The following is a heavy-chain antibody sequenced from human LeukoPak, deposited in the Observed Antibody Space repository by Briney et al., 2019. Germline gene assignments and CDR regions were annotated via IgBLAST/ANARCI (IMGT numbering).Heavy chain of an antibody. V-gene: IGHV3-20*04. Sequence: GGSLRLSCAASGFDFDDYGMTWVRQAPGKGLEWVSGINGNGGSPGYADSVRGRFIISRDNAKKNVHLQMDSLRAEDTAVYYCARDQGSADYWGQGILVTVSS. CDR3: ARDQGSADY. CDR2: INGNGGSP. J-gene: IGHJ4*02. CDR1: GFDFDDYG.